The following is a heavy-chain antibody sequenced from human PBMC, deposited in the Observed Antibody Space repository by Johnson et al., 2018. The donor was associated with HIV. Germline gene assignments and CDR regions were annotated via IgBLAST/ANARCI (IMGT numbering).Heavy chain of an antibody. CDR2: VSGSGTGT. V-gene: IGHV3-23*04. CDR3: ARDGSVFGVVGFFDI. Sequence: VQLVESGGGLVQPGGSLRLSCAASGLTFSSYAMSWVRQAPGKGLEWVSAVSGSGTGTYYADSVKGRVTISRDNSKNTLYLQMNSLRAEDTAVYYCARDGSVFGVVGFFDIWGQGTMVTVSS. D-gene: IGHD3-3*01. J-gene: IGHJ3*02. CDR1: GLTFSSYA.